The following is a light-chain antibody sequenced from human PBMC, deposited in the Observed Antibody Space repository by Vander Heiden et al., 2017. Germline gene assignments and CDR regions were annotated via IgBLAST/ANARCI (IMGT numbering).Light chain of an antibody. CDR2: DTS. CDR1: QSVSRN. J-gene: IGKJ2*01. Sequence: EIVMPQSPATLSVSPGEGATLSCRAGQSVSRNLAWYQQRPGQAPRLLIYDTSIRAAGIPGRFSGTGSGTDFTLTINSLQSEDFAVYYCQQYSDWPRTFGQGTKLDI. V-gene: IGKV3-15*01. CDR3: QQYSDWPRT.